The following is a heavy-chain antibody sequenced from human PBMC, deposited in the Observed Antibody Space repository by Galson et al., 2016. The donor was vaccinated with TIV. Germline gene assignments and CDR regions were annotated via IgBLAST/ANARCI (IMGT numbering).Heavy chain of an antibody. CDR2: ISGGGGST. J-gene: IGHJ4*02. CDR1: GFTFSSYA. V-gene: IGHV3-23*01. Sequence: SLRLSCAASGFTFSSYAITWVRQAPGKGLEWISAISGGGGSTYHTDSVKGRFTISRDNSKNTVFLQMNSLRAEDTAVYYCAKIDSSGYNYGGRFDYWGQGTLVTVSS. D-gene: IGHD3-22*01. CDR3: AKIDSSGYNYGGRFDY.